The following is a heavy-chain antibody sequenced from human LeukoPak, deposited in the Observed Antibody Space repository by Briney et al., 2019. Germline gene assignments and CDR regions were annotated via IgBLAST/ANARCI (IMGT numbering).Heavy chain of an antibody. V-gene: IGHV3-23*01. J-gene: IGHJ4*02. D-gene: IGHD5-18*01. CDR1: GFTFSSYA. Sequence: GGSLRLSCAASGFTFSSYAMSWVRHAPEKGLESVSAISGSGGSTYYADSVKGRFTISRDNSKNTLYLQMNSLRAEDTAVYYCAKDQRVTAMVPVDLDYWGQGTLVTVSS. CDR3: AKDQRVTAMVPVDLDY. CDR2: ISGSGGST.